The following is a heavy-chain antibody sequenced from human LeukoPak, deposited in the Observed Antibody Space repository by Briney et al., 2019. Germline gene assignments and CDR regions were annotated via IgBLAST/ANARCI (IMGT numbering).Heavy chain of an antibody. Sequence: ASVKVSCKASGYTFTSYDFNWLRQAPGQGLEWMGWISAYNGNTNYAQKLQGRVTMTTDTSTSTAYMELRSLRSDDTAVYYCARDGNDFWSGPPDYWGQGTLVTVSS. V-gene: IGHV1-18*01. D-gene: IGHD3-3*01. J-gene: IGHJ4*02. CDR2: ISAYNGNT. CDR3: ARDGNDFWSGPPDY. CDR1: GYTFTSYD.